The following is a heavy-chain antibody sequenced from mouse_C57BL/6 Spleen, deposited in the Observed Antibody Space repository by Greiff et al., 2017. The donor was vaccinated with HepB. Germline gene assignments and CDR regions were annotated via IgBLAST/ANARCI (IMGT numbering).Heavy chain of an antibody. CDR2: IWTGGGT. V-gene: IGHV2-9-1*01. Sequence: VQVVESGPGLVAPSQSLSITCTVSGFSLTSYAISWVRQPPGKGLEWLGVIWTGGGTNYNSAHKSRLSISKDNSKSQVFLKMNSLQTDDTARYYCARKSGVYYGSSSYAMDYWGQGTSVTVSS. J-gene: IGHJ4*01. CDR1: GFSLTSYA. D-gene: IGHD1-1*01. CDR3: ARKSGVYYGSSSYAMDY.